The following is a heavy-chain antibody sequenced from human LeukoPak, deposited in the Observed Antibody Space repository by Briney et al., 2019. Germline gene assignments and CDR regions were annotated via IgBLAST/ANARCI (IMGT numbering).Heavy chain of an antibody. CDR1: GGSISSGGYY. Sequence: SQTLSLTCIVSGGSISSGGYYWSWIRQHPGKGLEWFGYIYYSGSTYYTPSLKSRVTISVDTSKNQSSLKLSSVTAADTAVYYCARDLYGSGIWGQGTLVTVSS. J-gene: IGHJ4*02. CDR3: ARDLYGSGI. CDR2: IYYSGST. V-gene: IGHV4-31*03. D-gene: IGHD3-10*01.